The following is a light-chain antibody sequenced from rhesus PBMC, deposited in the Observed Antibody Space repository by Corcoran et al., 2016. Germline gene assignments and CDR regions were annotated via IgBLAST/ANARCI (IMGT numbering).Light chain of an antibody. CDR3: YQHSSAFPT. V-gene: IGKV3-10*01. CDR1: QSVSSY. CDR2: GAS. Sequence: QVILTQSPATLSLSPGERATLSCRASQSVSSYLAWYQQKPGQAPRLLIYGASSRATGIPDRFIGSGCGIDFTLTISSLEPEDVGGYHCYQHSSAFPTFGQGTEVEIK. J-gene: IGKJ1*01.